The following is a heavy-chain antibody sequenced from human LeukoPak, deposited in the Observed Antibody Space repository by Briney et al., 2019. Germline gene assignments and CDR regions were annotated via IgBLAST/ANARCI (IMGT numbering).Heavy chain of an antibody. CDR2: TYNVGTT. Sequence: GGSLRLSCAASGFSVNSNYMNWVRQAPGKGLEWVSITYNVGTTYYTDSVKGRFTISRDNSENTLYLQMNSLRADDTAVYYCGRGYGSGSYYFWGQGTLVTVSS. J-gene: IGHJ4*02. D-gene: IGHD3-10*01. V-gene: IGHV3-66*01. CDR3: GRGYGSGSYYF. CDR1: GFSVNSNY.